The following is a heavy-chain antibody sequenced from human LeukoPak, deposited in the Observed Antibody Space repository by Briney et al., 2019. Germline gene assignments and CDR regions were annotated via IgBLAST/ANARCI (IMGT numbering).Heavy chain of an antibody. CDR2: IIPIFGTA. CDR3: VTTGSGYYLKGMDV. CDR1: GYTFTSYD. J-gene: IGHJ6*02. D-gene: IGHD3-3*01. Sequence: SVKVSCKASGYTFTSYDINWVRQAPGQGLEWMGGIIPIFGTANYAQKFQGRVTITADESTSTAYMELSSLRSEDTAVYYCVTTGSGYYLKGMDVWGQGTTVTVSS. V-gene: IGHV1-69*13.